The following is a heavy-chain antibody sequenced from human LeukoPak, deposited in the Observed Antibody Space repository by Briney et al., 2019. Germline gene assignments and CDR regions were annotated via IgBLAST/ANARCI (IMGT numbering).Heavy chain of an antibody. J-gene: IGHJ6*02. Sequence: GASVKVSCKASGYTFTGYYMHWVRQAPGQGLEWMGIINPSGGSTSYAQKFQGRVTMTRDTSTSTVYMELSSLRSEDTAVYYCARGLIPDTSMVTTYYYYGMDVWGQGTMVTVSS. CDR2: INPSGGST. V-gene: IGHV1-46*01. CDR1: GYTFTGYY. D-gene: IGHD5-18*01. CDR3: ARGLIPDTSMVTTYYYYGMDV.